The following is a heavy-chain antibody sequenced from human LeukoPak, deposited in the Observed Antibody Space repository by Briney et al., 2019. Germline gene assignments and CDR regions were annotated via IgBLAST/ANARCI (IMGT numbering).Heavy chain of an antibody. J-gene: IGHJ4*02. CDR3: ARDGSGKTYYYDSSAYQAAYYFEY. Sequence: PGGSLRLSCAASGFTFSDYYMSWIRQAPGKGLEWVSYISSSGSTIYYADSVKGRFTISRDNAKNSLYLQMNSLRAEDTAVYYCARDGSGKTYYYDSSAYQAAYYFEYWGQGTLVTVSS. D-gene: IGHD3-22*01. V-gene: IGHV3-11*01. CDR2: ISSSGSTI. CDR1: GFTFSDYY.